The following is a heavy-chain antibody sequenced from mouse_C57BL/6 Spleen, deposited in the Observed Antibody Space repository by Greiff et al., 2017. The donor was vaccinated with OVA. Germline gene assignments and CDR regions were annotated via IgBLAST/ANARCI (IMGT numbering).Heavy chain of an antibody. CDR1: GYTFPDYY. V-gene: IGHV1-26*01. D-gene: IGHD4-1*02. J-gene: IGHJ4*01. CDR2: INPNNGGT. Sequence: EVQLQQSGPELVKPGASVKISCKASGYTFPDYYMNWVKQSHGKSLEWIGDINPNNGGTSYNQKFKGKATLTVDKSSSTAYMELRSLTSEDSAVYYCARGANWDFAMDYWGQGTSVTVSS. CDR3: ARGANWDFAMDY.